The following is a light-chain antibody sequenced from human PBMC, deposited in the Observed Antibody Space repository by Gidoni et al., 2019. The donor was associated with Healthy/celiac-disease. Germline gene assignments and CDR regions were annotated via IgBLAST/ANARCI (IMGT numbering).Light chain of an antibody. CDR3: PQRSIWLP. CDR2: YAS. J-gene: IGKJ4*01. CDR1: QSVSSY. V-gene: IGKV3-11*01. Sequence: EIGLTQSPATLSLSPGERATLSCRASQSVSSYLAWYQQKPGQAPSLLIYYASHRATGIPASFRGSGSGTDFTLTISRLEPEDFAVSYCPQRSIWLPFGGGTKVEIK.